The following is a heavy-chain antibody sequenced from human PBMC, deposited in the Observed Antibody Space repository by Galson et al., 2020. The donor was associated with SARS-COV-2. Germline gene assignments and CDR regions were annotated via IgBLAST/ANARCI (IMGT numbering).Heavy chain of an antibody. Sequence: SVKVSCKASGGTFSSYAISWVRQAPGQGLEWMGGIIPIFGTANYAQKFQGRVTITADESTSTAYMELSSLRSEDTAVYYCARVKVPAAIGGGWFDPWGQGTLVTVSS. CDR2: IIPIFGTA. J-gene: IGHJ5*02. CDR3: ARVKVPAAIGGGWFDP. D-gene: IGHD2-2*02. CDR1: GGTFSSYA. V-gene: IGHV1-69*13.